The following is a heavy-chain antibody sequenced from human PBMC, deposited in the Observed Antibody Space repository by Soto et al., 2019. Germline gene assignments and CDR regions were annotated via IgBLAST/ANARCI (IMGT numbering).Heavy chain of an antibody. Sequence: EVQLVESGGGLVQPWGSLRLSCAASGFTFSSYWMHWVRQAPGKGLVRVSRINSDGSSTSYADSVKGRFTISRDNAKNTLYLQMNSLRAEDTAVYYCARVGATPFDYWGQGTLVTVSS. CDR1: GFTFSSYW. J-gene: IGHJ4*02. CDR3: ARVGATPFDY. CDR2: INSDGSST. V-gene: IGHV3-74*01. D-gene: IGHD1-26*01.